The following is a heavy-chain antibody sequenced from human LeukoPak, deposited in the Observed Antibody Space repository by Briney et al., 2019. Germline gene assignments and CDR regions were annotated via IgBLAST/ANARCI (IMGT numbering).Heavy chain of an antibody. CDR3: AGHHPRNTVDF. CDR1: GGSISSYD. J-gene: IGHJ4*02. Sequence: SETLSLTCTVSGGSISSYDWSWIRQPPGKGLEWIGYIYYSGSTNYNPSLKSRVTISLDTSKNQFSLKLSSVTAADTAVYYCAGHHPRNTVDFWGQGTLVTVSS. V-gene: IGHV4-59*08. D-gene: IGHD2-8*02. CDR2: IYYSGST.